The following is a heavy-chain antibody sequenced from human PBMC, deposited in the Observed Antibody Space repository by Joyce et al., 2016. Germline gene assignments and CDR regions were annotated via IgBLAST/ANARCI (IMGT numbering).Heavy chain of an antibody. D-gene: IGHD5-18*01. J-gene: IGHJ2*01. V-gene: IGHV4-38-2*02. CDR1: TYSISTIYF. Sequence: QVPLQESGPGLVRPSETLSLTCTISTYSISTIYFWGWIRRPPGKGLEWIGRVSLFGITHYNPSLKKRVSMSLDPSKKQFSLMVSSVTAADTAVYFCARRPYNVHTSLGSDWYFDLWGRGTLVTVSS. CDR3: ARRPYNVHTSLGSDWYFDL. CDR2: VSLFGIT.